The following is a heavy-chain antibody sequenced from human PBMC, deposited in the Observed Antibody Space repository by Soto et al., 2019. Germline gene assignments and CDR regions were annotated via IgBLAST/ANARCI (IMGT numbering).Heavy chain of an antibody. Sequence: SETVALTCTVSGGSISSSSYYWGWIRQPPGKGLEWIGSIYYSGSTYYNPSLKSRVTISVDTSKNQFSLKLSSVTAADTAVYYCARGRDCSSTSCHAGYYYYMDVWGKGTTVTVSS. V-gene: IGHV4-39*01. D-gene: IGHD2-2*01. CDR1: GGSISSSSYY. CDR3: ARGRDCSSTSCHAGYYYYMDV. CDR2: IYYSGST. J-gene: IGHJ6*03.